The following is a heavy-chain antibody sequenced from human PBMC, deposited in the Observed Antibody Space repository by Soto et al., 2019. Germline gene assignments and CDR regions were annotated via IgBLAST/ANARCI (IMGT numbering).Heavy chain of an antibody. J-gene: IGHJ4*02. CDR2: INGSGGST. CDR1: GFTFSSYA. CDR3: AKEGRIVVVPAANWFDY. Sequence: EVQLLESGGGLVQPGGSLRLSCAASGFTFSSYAMSWVRQAPGKGLEWVSGINGSGGSTYYADSVKGRFTISRDNYKNTLYQQMTRLREEESGVYYCAKEGRIVVVPAANWFDYWGQGTLVTVSS. D-gene: IGHD2-2*01. V-gene: IGHV3-23*01.